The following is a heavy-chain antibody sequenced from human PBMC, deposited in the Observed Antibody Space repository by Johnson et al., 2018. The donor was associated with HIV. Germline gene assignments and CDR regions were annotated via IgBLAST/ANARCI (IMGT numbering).Heavy chain of an antibody. D-gene: IGHD2-15*01. Sequence: EVQLVESGGGVVQPGGSLRLSCAASGFTFDDYGMSWVRQAPGKGLEWVSGINWNGGSTGYADSVKGRFTISRDKAKNSLYLQMDSLRAEDTAMYYCARAKDAAYPYDAFDVWGHGTMVIVSA. CDR1: GFTFDDYG. CDR2: INWNGGST. CDR3: ARAKDAAYPYDAFDV. J-gene: IGHJ3*01. V-gene: IGHV3-20*04.